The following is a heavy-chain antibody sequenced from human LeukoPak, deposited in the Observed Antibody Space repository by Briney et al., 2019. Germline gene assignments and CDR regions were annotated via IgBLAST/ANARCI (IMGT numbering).Heavy chain of an antibody. CDR3: AGSGYYYFDY. D-gene: IGHD3-3*01. CDR1: GGSISSSSYY. Sequence: SETLSLTCTVSGGSISSSSYYWGWIRQPPGKGLEWIGSIYYSGSTYYNPSLKSRVTISVDTSKNQFSLKLSSVTASDTAVYYCAGSGYYYFDYWGQGTLVTVSS. J-gene: IGHJ4*02. V-gene: IGHV4-39*01. CDR2: IYYSGST.